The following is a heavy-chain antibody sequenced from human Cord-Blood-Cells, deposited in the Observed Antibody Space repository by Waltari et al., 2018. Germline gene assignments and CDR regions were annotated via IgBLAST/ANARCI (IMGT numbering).Heavy chain of an antibody. CDR1: GFTFDDYG. J-gene: IGHJ3*02. D-gene: IGHD5-12*01. V-gene: IGHV3-20*01. CDR2: INWNGGST. CDR3: ARAQTDGYNDAFDI. Sequence: EVQLVESGGGVVRPGGSLRLSCAASGFTFDDYGLGWVRQAPGQGLEWVSGINWNGGSTGYADSVKGRFTISRDNAKNSLYLQMNSLRAEDTALYHCARAQTDGYNDAFDIWGQGTMVTVSS.